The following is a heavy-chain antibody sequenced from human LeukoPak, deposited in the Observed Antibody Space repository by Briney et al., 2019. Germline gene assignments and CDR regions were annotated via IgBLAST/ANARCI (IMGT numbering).Heavy chain of an antibody. D-gene: IGHD7-27*01. J-gene: IGHJ4*02. Sequence: SETLSLTCTVSGGSISTGGYYWSWIRQPPGKGLEWIGYIYPRGSTYYNPSLKSRVILSLDKSANQFSLNLSSVTAADTAVYYCARFSPRAMGNYLDFWGQGTLVTVSS. CDR1: GGSISTGGYY. CDR3: ARFSPRAMGNYLDF. V-gene: IGHV4-30-2*01. CDR2: IYPRGST.